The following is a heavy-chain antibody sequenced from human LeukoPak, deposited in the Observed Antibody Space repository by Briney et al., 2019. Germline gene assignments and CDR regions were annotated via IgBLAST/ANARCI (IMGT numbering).Heavy chain of an antibody. V-gene: IGHV1-69*13. Sequence: ASVKVSCKASGGTFSSYAISWVRQAPGQGLEWMGGIIPIFGTANYAQKFQGRVTITADESTSTAYMELSSLRSEDTAVYYCARDFRGDYGDYHFDYWGQGTLVTVSS. D-gene: IGHD4-17*01. CDR1: GGTFSSYA. CDR3: ARDFRGDYGDYHFDY. J-gene: IGHJ4*02. CDR2: IIPIFGTA.